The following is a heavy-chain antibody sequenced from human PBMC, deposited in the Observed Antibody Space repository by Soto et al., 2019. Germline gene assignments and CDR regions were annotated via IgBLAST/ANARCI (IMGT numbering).Heavy chain of an antibody. CDR3: ARDKRSTSASLDP. J-gene: IGHJ5*02. Sequence: GESLRLSCAASGFTFSSYGMHWVRQAPGKGLEWVAVIWYDGSNKYYADSVKGRFTISRDNSKNTLYLQMNSLRAEDTAVYYCARDKRSTSASLDPWGQGTLVTVSS. V-gene: IGHV3-33*01. CDR1: GFTFSSYG. CDR2: IWYDGSNK. D-gene: IGHD2-2*01.